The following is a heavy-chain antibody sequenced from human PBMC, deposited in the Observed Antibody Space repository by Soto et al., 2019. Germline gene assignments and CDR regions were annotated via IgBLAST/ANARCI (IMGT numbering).Heavy chain of an antibody. CDR3: ARDIRLEPLAHWFDP. V-gene: IGHV1-69*01. D-gene: IGHD1-1*01. CDR1: GGTFNSSP. Sequence: GSCQTSGGTFNSSPISWVLQAPGQGLEWMGGISPIFGTANYAQKFQGRVTITADESTSTAYMELSSLRSEDTAVYYCARDIRLEPLAHWFDPWGQGTLVTVSS. J-gene: IGHJ5*02. CDR2: ISPIFGTA.